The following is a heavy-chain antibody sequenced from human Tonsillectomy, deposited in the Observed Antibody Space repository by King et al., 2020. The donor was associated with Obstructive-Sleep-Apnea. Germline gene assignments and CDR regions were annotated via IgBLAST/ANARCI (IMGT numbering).Heavy chain of an antibody. Sequence: VQLQQSGPGLVKPSQTLSLTCAISGDSISSNSAVWNWIRQSPSRGLEWLGRTYYRSNWYNDYTVSVKSRITINPDTSKNQFSLQLNSVTPEDTAVYYCARSLYYDILTGYYDVWGQGTTVTVSS. V-gene: IGHV6-1*01. CDR2: TYYRSNWYN. J-gene: IGHJ6*02. CDR3: ARSLYYDILTGYYDV. CDR1: GDSISSNSAV. D-gene: IGHD3-9*01.